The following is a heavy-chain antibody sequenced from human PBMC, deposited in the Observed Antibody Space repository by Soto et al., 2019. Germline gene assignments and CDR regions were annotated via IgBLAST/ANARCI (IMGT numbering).Heavy chain of an antibody. CDR3: ATEYYYDSSGYYSIYYGMDV. D-gene: IGHD3-22*01. Sequence: QVQLVESVGGVVQPGRSLRLSCAASGFTFSSYGMHWVRQAPGKGLEWVAVISYDGSNKYYADSVKGRFTISRDNSKNTLYLQMNSLRAEDTAVYYCATEYYYDSSGYYSIYYGMDVWGQGTTVTVSS. V-gene: IGHV3-30*03. CDR2: ISYDGSNK. J-gene: IGHJ6*02. CDR1: GFTFSSYG.